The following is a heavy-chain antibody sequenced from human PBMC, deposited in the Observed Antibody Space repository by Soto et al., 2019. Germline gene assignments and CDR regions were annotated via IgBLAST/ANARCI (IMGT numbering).Heavy chain of an antibody. J-gene: IGHJ6*02. V-gene: IGHV5-10-1*03. CDR2: IDPSDSYT. CDR3: ARARLPPRSYCSSTSCYSDYYCGMDV. D-gene: IGHD2-2*01. CDR1: GYSFTSYW. Sequence: EVQLVQSGAEVKKPGESLRISCKGSGYSFTSYWISWVRQMPGKGLEWMGRIDPSDSYTNYSPSFQGHVTISADKSISTAYLQWSSLKASDTAMYYCARARLPPRSYCSSTSCYSDYYCGMDVWGQGTTVTVSS.